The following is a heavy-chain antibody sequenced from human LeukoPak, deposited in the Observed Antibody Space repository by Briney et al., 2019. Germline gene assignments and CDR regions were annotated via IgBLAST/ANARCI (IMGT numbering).Heavy chain of an antibody. CDR1: GYTFTSYG. Sequence: ASVKVSCKASGYTFTSYGISWVRQAPGQGLVWMGWISAYNGNTNYAQKLQGRVTMTTDTSTSTAYMELRSLRSDDTAVYYCARGLGYCSSTSCHSPPPREREFDPWGQGTLVTVSS. CDR3: ARGLGYCSSTSCHSPPPREREFDP. V-gene: IGHV1-18*01. J-gene: IGHJ5*02. CDR2: ISAYNGNT. D-gene: IGHD2-2*01.